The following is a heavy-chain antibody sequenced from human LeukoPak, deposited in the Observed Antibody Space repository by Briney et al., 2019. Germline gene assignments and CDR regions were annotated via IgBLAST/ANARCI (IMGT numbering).Heavy chain of an antibody. V-gene: IGHV3-74*01. Sequence: GGSLRLSCAASGFTFSSYWMHWVRQAPGKGLVWVSRINSDGSSTSYADSVKGRFTISRDNAKNTLYLQMNSLRAEDTAVYYCAKDKASSMYYFDYWGQGTLVTVSS. CDR3: AKDKASSMYYFDY. CDR2: INSDGSST. CDR1: GFTFSSYW. J-gene: IGHJ4*02. D-gene: IGHD2-2*01.